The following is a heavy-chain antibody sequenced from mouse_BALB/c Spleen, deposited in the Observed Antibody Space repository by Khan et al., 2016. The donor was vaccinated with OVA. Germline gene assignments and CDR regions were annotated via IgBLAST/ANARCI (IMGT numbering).Heavy chain of an antibody. J-gene: IGHJ4*01. D-gene: IGHD2-10*01. CDR1: GYTFTNYG. Sequence: LVESGPELKKPGETVKISCKASGYTFTNYGMNWVKQAPGKGLKWMGWINTYTGEPTYTDDFKGRFAFSLDTSASTAYLQINNLKNEDTATYFCARPPYFSYVMAYWGQGTSVTVSS. CDR3: ARPPYFSYVMAY. V-gene: IGHV9-3-1*01. CDR2: INTYTGEP.